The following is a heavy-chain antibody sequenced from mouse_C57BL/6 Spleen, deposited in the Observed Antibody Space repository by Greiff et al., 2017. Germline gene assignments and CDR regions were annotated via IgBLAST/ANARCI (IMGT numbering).Heavy chain of an antibody. Sequence: EVQRVESGPVLVKPGASVKMSCKASGYTFTDYYMNWVKQSHGKSLEWIGVINPYNGGTSYNQKFKGKATLTVDKSSSTAYMELNSLTSEDSAVYYCARNGDYYGSSHWYFDVWGTGTTITVSS. CDR1: GYTFTDYY. V-gene: IGHV1-19*01. J-gene: IGHJ1*03. CDR3: ARNGDYYGSSHWYFDV. D-gene: IGHD1-1*01. CDR2: INPYNGGT.